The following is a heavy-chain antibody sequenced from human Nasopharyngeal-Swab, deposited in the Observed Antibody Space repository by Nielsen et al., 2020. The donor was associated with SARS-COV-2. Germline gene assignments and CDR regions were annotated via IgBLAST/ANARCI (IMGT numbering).Heavy chain of an antibody. D-gene: IGHD6-19*01. CDR1: GYTFINYG. CDR3: ARAPAGWGSGWYG. Sequence: ASVKVSCKASGYTFINYGISWVRQAPGQGLEWMGWISAYNGNTNYAQKLQGRVTMTTDTSTSTAYMELRSLRSDDTAVYYCARAPAGWGSGWYGWGQGTLVTVSS. J-gene: IGHJ4*02. CDR2: ISAYNGNT. V-gene: IGHV1-18*01.